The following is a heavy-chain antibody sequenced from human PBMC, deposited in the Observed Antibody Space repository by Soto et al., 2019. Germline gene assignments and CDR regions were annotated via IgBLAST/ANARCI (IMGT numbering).Heavy chain of an antibody. CDR3: YSSGW. V-gene: IGHV3-30*03. Sequence: PGGSLRLSCTASGFTFSTYAMHWVHQAPGKGLEWVAVISNDGGSKYYADSVKGRFTISRDNSKNTMYLQMNSLRAEDTAVYYGYSSGWWGQGTLVTVSS. CDR1: GFTFSTYA. D-gene: IGHD6-19*01. J-gene: IGHJ4*02. CDR2: ISNDGGSK.